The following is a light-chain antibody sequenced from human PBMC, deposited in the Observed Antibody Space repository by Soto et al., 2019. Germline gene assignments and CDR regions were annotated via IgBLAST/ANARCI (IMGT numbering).Light chain of an antibody. CDR1: QSLLHSNGKNY. V-gene: IGKV2-28*01. Sequence: LVMAQSPLSLPVTPGEPASISCRSSQSLLHSNGKNYLDWYLQKPGQSPRLLIYLGSNRASGVPDRFSGSGSGTDFTLTISRVEAEDVGVYYCMQALDTRTFGQGTKVEIK. J-gene: IGKJ1*01. CDR3: MQALDTRT. CDR2: LGS.